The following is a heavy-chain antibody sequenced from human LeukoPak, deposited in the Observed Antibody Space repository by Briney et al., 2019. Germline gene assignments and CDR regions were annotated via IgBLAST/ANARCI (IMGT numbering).Heavy chain of an antibody. J-gene: IGHJ5*02. CDR2: ISSSSLTI. V-gene: IGHV3-11*01. CDR1: GFTFSDYY. CDR3: ARTDDTAMPWDWFDP. Sequence: PGGSLRLSCAVSGFTFSDYYMNWIRQAPGKGLEWVSYISSSSLTIYYADSVKGRFTISRDNAKDSLYLQMNSLRAEDTAVYYCARTDDTAMPWDWFDPWGQGTLVTDSS. D-gene: IGHD5-18*01.